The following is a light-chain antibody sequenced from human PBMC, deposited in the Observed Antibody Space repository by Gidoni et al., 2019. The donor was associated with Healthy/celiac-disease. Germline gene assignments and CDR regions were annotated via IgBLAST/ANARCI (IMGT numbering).Light chain of an antibody. CDR3: QRTYNATPKT. J-gene: IGKJ1*01. CDR2: SAS. V-gene: IGKV1-27*01. CDR1: QGISSY. Sequence: DIQLTQSPSSLSASVGDRVTITCRVSQGISSYLNWYRQKPGKDPKLLIYSASNLQYGVPSRFSGSGAGTDFTITISSRQPEDDATNYGQRTYNATPKTFGQGTKVEIK.